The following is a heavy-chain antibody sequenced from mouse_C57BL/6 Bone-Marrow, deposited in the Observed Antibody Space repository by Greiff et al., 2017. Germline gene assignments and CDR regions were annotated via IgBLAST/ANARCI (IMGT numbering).Heavy chain of an antibody. V-gene: IGHV1-69*01. CDR3: ATEFYYYGSSCWYVDV. CDR1: GYTFTSYW. Sequence: QVQLQQPGAELVMPGASVKLSCKASGYTFTSYWMHWVKQRPGQGLEWIGEIDPSDSYTNYNQKFKGKSTLTVDKSSSTAYMQLSSLTSEDSAVYYCATEFYYYGSSCWYVDVGGTGTTVTVSS. D-gene: IGHD1-1*01. CDR2: IDPSDSYT. J-gene: IGHJ1*03.